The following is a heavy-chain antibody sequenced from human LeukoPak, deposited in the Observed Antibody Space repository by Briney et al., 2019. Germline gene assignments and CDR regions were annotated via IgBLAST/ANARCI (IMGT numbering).Heavy chain of an antibody. CDR3: AREESTGTGGKNWFDP. CDR1: GYTFTSYY. V-gene: IGHV1-46*01. J-gene: IGHJ5*02. Sequence: GASVKVSCKASGYTFTSYYMHWVRQAPGQGLEWMGIINPSGGSTSYAQKFQGRVTMTRDMSTSTVYMELSSLRSEDTAVYYCAREESTGTGGKNWFDPWGQGTLVTVSS. D-gene: IGHD1-7*01. CDR2: INPSGGST.